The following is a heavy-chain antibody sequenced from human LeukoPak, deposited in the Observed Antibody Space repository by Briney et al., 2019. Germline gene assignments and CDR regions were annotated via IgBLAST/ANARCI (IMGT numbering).Heavy chain of an antibody. CDR2: SYHSGST. J-gene: IGHJ3*02. V-gene: IGHV4-4*02. Sequence: SETLSLTCAVSGGSITSSKWWTWVRQPPGKGLEWIGESYHSGSTNYNPSLKSRVTISVDKSKKQFSLKLSSVTAADTAVYYCARLSPDGFDIWGQGTMVTVFS. CDR3: ARLSPDGFDI. CDR1: GGSITSSKW. D-gene: IGHD2/OR15-2a*01.